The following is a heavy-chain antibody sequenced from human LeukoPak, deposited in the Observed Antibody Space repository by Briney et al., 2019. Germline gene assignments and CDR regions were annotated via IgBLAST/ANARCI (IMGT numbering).Heavy chain of an antibody. CDR2: INHSGST. CDR1: GGSFSGYY. D-gene: IGHD6-13*01. J-gene: IGHJ5*02. CDR3: VNIAAAGMFDP. Sequence: PSETLSLTCAVYGGSFSGYYWSWIRQPPGKGLEWIGEINHSGSTNYNPSLKSRVTISVDTSKNQFSLKLSSVTAADTAVYYCVNIAAAGMFDPWGQGTLVTVSS. V-gene: IGHV4-34*01.